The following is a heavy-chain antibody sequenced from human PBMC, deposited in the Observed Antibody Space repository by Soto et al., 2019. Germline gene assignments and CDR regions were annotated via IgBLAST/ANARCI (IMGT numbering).Heavy chain of an antibody. CDR2: ISSSSSYI. CDR3: ARAGYYDSSGYYYPNYYYYYGMDV. V-gene: IGHV3-21*01. CDR1: GFTFSSYS. D-gene: IGHD3-22*01. J-gene: IGHJ6*02. Sequence: PGGSLRLSCAASGFTFSSYSMNWVRQAPGKGLEWVSSISSSSSYIYYADSVKGRFTISRDNAKNSLYLQMNSLRAEDTAVYYCARAGYYDSSGYYYPNYYYYYGMDVWGQGTTVTVSS.